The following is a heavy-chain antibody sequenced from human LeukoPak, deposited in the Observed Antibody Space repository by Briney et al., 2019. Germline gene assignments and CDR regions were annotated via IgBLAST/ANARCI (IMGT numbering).Heavy chain of an antibody. CDR3: ARDSGSYHGAFDI. CDR1: GFTFSSYW. V-gene: IGHV3-7*03. J-gene: IGHJ3*02. Sequence: GGSLRLSCAASGFTFSSYWMSWVRQAPGKGLEWVANIKEDGSEKYYVDSVKGRFTISRDNAKNSLYLQMNNLRAEDTAVYYCARDSGSYHGAFDIWGQGTMVTVSS. D-gene: IGHD1-26*01. CDR2: IKEDGSEK.